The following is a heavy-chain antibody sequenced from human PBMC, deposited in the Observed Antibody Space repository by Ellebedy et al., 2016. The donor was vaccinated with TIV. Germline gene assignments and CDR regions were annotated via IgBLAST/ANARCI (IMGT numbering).Heavy chain of an antibody. D-gene: IGHD3-10*01. CDR3: ARDYGSGSYRIMGLDS. Sequence: GGSLRLSCAASGFAFTMYGMTWVRQAPGKGLEWVSGISGSGGSTYYADSVEGRFTISRDNSKNTLELQMNSLRDDDTAVYYCARDYGSGSYRIMGLDSWGQGTLVTVSS. J-gene: IGHJ5*01. CDR2: ISGSGGST. CDR1: GFAFTMYG. V-gene: IGHV3-23*01.